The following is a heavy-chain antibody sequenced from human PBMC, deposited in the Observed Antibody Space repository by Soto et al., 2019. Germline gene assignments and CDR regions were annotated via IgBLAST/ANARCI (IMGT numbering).Heavy chain of an antibody. J-gene: IGHJ4*02. CDR1: GFTFSSYS. V-gene: IGHV3-21*01. Sequence: GGSLRLSCAASGFTFSSYSMNWVRQAPGKGLEWVSPISSSSSYIYYADSVKGRFTISRDNAKNSLYLQMNSLRAEDTAVYYCARDLATVTTSVRDYWGQGTLVTVSS. CDR2: ISSSSSYI. CDR3: ARDLATVTTSVRDY. D-gene: IGHD4-17*01.